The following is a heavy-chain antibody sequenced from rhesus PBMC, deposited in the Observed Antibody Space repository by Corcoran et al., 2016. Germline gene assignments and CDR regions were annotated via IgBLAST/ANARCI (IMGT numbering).Heavy chain of an antibody. J-gene: IGHJ4*01. Sequence: EVQLVETGGGLVQPGGSLKLSCAASGFTFSSSGMSWFHQAPGKGLEWVSDINSGGGSQYHADSVKGRFNISRDNSKNTLSLQMSSLRAEDTAIYYCAKDRLYINYPYYFDYWGQGVLVTVSS. CDR2: INSGGGSQ. CDR3: AKDRLYINYPYYFDY. D-gene: IGHD4-23*01. V-gene: IGHV3S5*01. CDR1: GFTFSSSG.